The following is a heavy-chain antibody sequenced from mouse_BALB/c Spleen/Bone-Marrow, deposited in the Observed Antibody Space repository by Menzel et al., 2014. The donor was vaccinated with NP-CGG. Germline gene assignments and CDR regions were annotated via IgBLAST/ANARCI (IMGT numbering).Heavy chain of an antibody. V-gene: IGHV1-7*01. Sequence: VQLQESGAELAKPGASVKMSCKASGYTFTNYWMHWVKQRPGQGLEWIGYIYPSTGYTEYNQKFKVKATLTSDKSSSTAYMQLSSLTSEDSAVYYCAGGRFAYWGQGTLVTVSA. D-gene: IGHD1-1*02. CDR1: GYTFTNYW. CDR3: AGGRFAY. CDR2: IYPSTGYT. J-gene: IGHJ3*01.